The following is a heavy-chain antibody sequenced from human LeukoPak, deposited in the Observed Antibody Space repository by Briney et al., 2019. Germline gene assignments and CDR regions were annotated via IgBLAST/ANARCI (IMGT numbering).Heavy chain of an antibody. D-gene: IGHD2-15*01. J-gene: IGHJ4*02. CDR1: GFTFDDYA. V-gene: IGHV3-9*01. CDR2: ISWNSGSI. Sequence: GGSLRLSSAASGFTFDDYAMYWVRQAPGKGLEWVSGISWNSGSIGYADSVKGRFTISRDNAKNSLYLQMNSLRAEDTALYYCAKDRSGRGLFSYFDQWGQGTLVTVSS. CDR3: AKDRSGRGLFSYFDQ.